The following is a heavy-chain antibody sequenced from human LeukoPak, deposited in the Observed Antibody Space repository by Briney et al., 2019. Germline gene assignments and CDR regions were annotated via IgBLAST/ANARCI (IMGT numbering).Heavy chain of an antibody. J-gene: IGHJ6*02. D-gene: IGHD3-22*01. CDR3: AKDLHYYTSDV. Sequence: PGGSLRLSCAVPVFTFSCYWMHWVRQAPGKGLEWVASINQDGSTKNHVDSVKGRFTISRDNAKNSLSLQMNSLTVEDAAVYYCAKDLHYYTSDVWGQGTTVTVSS. CDR1: VFTFSCYW. V-gene: IGHV3-7*01. CDR2: INQDGSTK.